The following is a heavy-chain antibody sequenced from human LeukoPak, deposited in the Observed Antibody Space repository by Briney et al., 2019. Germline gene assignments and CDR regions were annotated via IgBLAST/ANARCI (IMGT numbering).Heavy chain of an antibody. CDR3: ARRMSGYQLFDY. D-gene: IGHD3-9*01. J-gene: IGHJ4*02. Sequence: SETLSLTCTVSGGSISSYYWSWIRQPPGKGLEWIGYIYYSGSTNYNPSLKSRVTISVDTSKNQFSLKLSSVTAADTAMYYCARRMSGYQLFDYWGQGTLVTVSS. V-gene: IGHV4-59*08. CDR2: IYYSGST. CDR1: GGSISSYY.